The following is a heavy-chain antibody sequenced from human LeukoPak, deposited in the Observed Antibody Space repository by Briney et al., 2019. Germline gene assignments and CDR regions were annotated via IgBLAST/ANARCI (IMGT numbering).Heavy chain of an antibody. V-gene: IGHV4-59*11. D-gene: IGHD3-3*01. CDR2: IHYSGRP. Sequence: PSETLSLSCALSGGSISGHYWTWIRQPPGKGLEWIGQIHYSGRPDYNPSLKSRITISVDTSKNQISLKLSSVTAADTAVYYCARFGVDYDMDVWGQGTTVTVSS. CDR1: GGSISGHY. J-gene: IGHJ6*02. CDR3: ARFGVDYDMDV.